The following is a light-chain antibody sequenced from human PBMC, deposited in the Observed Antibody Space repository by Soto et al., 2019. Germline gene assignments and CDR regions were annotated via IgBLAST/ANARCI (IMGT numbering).Light chain of an antibody. J-gene: IGKJ5*01. CDR3: XXXXXXXX. V-gene: IGKV1-33*01. Sequence: DIQMTQSPSSLSASVGDRVTITCQASQNINNSLNWYQQKPGRAPKLLIYDASNLEAGVPSRFRGSGSGTDFTFTISRLQPEDIAXXXXXXXXXXXXFXQGTRREIK. CDR1: QNINNS. CDR2: DAS.